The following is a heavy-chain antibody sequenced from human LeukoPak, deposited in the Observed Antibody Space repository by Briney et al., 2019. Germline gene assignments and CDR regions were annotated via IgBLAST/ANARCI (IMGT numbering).Heavy chain of an antibody. CDR3: ARSNGSGA. D-gene: IGHD3-10*01. CDR1: GGSISSSSYY. CDR2: TYYSGST. Sequence: SETLSLTCTVSGGSISSSSYYWGWIRQPPGKGLEWIGSTYYSGSTYYNPSLKSRVTISVDTSKNQFSLKLSSVTAADTAVYYCARSNGSGAWGQGTLVTVSS. J-gene: IGHJ5*02. V-gene: IGHV4-39*01.